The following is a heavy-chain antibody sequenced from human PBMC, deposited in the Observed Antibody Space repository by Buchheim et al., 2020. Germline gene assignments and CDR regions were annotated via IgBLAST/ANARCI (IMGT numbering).Heavy chain of an antibody. Sequence: VHLVESGGGVVQPGRSLRLSCVVSGFTFSSYSMNWVRQAPGKGLEWVSYISFGSSIIYYADSVKGRFTISRDDATNSLYLQMNSLRDEDTAVYYCARDSSFAFGMDAWGQGTT. V-gene: IGHV3-48*02. D-gene: IGHD2-21*01. CDR3: ARDSSFAFGMDA. CDR1: GFTFSSYS. J-gene: IGHJ6*02. CDR2: ISFGSSII.